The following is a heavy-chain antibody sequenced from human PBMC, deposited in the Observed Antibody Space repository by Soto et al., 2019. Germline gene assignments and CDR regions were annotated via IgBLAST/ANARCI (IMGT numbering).Heavy chain of an antibody. CDR1: GFTFRSYS. CDR3: ARDTSIAAAGTFGY. V-gene: IGHV3-21*01. D-gene: IGHD6-13*01. J-gene: IGHJ4*02. Sequence: WGSLRLSCASSGFTFRSYSMNLVRQAPGKGLEWVSSISSSSSYIYYADSVKGRFTISRDNAKNSLYLQMNSLRAEDTAVYYCARDTSIAAAGTFGYWGQGTLVTVSS. CDR2: ISSSSSYI.